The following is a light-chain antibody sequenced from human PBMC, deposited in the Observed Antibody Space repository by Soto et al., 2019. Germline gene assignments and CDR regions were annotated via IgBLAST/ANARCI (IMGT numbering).Light chain of an antibody. CDR3: QQSHDTPLT. V-gene: IGKV1-39*01. J-gene: IGKJ4*01. CDR2: GAS. CDR1: QSIGRY. Sequence: DIQMTQSPSSLSASVGDRVTLTCRASQSIGRYLNWYQQKPGTVPKVLIYGASILHSGVPSRFSGSGSGTDFTLTINSLQPEDSATYYCQQSHDTPLTFGGGTKVEIK.